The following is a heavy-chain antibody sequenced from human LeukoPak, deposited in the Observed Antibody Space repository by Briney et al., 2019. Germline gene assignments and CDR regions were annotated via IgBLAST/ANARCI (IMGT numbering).Heavy chain of an antibody. D-gene: IGHD2-15*01. J-gene: IGHJ4*02. Sequence: GGSLRLSCAASGFTFSSYWMSWVRQAPGKGLEWVANIKQDGSEKYYVDSVKGRFTISRDNAKNSLYLQMNSLRAEDTAVYYCARVYCSGGSCYSFHFDYWGQGTLVTVSS. CDR3: ARVYCSGGSCYSFHFDY. CDR2: IKQDGSEK. V-gene: IGHV3-7*01. CDR1: GFTFSSYW.